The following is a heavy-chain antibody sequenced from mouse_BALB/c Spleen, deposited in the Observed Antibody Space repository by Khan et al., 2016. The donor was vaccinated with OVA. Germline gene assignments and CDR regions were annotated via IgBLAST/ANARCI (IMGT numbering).Heavy chain of an antibody. CDR2: FNPNNGGT. CDR3: SSTDCYSCCWFCGV. J-gene: IGHJ1*01. CDR1: GYTFTEYT. Sequence: VQLQQSGPELVKPGASVRISCKTSGYTFTEYTMHWVKQSHGKSLEWLGGFNPNNGGTSYNQKFKGKATLTVDKSSSTAYMELSSLTSEDSAVXCCSSTDCYSCCWFCGVWGAGTTVTVSS. D-gene: IGHD2-3*01. V-gene: IGHV1-18*01.